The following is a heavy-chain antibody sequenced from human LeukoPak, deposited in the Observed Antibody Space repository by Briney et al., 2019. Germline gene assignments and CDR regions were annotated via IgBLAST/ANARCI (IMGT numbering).Heavy chain of an antibody. D-gene: IGHD1-7*01. Sequence: PGGSLRLSCAASGFTFSSYAMSWVRQAPGKGLEWVSGLTWDSNTIGYADSVKGRFTISRDNAKNSLYLQMNSLRAEDTALYYCAKDITGELRFDPWGQGTLVTVSS. CDR3: AKDITGELRFDP. V-gene: IGHV3-9*01. CDR2: LTWDSNTI. J-gene: IGHJ5*02. CDR1: GFTFSSYA.